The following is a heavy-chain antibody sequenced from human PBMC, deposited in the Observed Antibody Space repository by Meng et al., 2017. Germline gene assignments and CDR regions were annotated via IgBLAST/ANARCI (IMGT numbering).Heavy chain of an antibody. J-gene: IGHJ6*02. CDR1: GGTFSSYA. CDR3: ESQTSAYYYGYRSYRHYYYGMDV. CDR2: IIPIFGTA. D-gene: IGHD3-10*01. Sequence: SVKVSCKASGGTFSSYAISWLRQAPGQGLEWMGGIIPIFGTANYAQKFQGRVTITTDESTSTAYMERRSLRSKDTAMNYCESQTSAYYYGYRSYRHYYYGMDVWGQGTTVTVSS. V-gene: IGHV1-69*05.